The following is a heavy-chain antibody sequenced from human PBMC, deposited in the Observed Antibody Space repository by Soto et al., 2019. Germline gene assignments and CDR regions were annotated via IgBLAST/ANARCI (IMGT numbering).Heavy chain of an antibody. CDR1: GFTFSSYD. J-gene: IGHJ4*02. CDR3: ARFVVATGGAYFDY. Sequence: PGGSLRLSCAASGFTFSSYDMHWVRQATGKGLEWVSAIGTAGDTYYPGSVKGRFTISRENAKNSLYLQMNSLRAGDTAVYYCARFVVATGGAYFDYWGQGTLVTVSS. CDR2: IGTAGDT. D-gene: IGHD2-21*02. V-gene: IGHV3-13*01.